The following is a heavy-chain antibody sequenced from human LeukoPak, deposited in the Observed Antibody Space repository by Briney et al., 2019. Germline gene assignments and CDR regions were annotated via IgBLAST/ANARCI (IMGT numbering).Heavy chain of an antibody. Sequence: GGSLRLSCAASGFTFSSYEMNWVRQAPGKGLEWVSYISSSGSTIYYADSVKGRFTISRDNAKNSLYLQMNSLRAEDTAVYYCARGYPDSTQNWAQGTLVTVSS. CDR2: ISSSGSTI. CDR1: GFTFSSYE. CDR3: ARGYPDSTQN. V-gene: IGHV3-48*03. D-gene: IGHD2/OR15-2a*01. J-gene: IGHJ4*02.